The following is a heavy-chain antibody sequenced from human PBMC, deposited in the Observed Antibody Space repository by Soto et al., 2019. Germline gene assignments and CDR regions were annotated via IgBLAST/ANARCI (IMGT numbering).Heavy chain of an antibody. CDR3: ARSIAVPSGHIDH. CDR2: VYYTGST. J-gene: IGHJ4*02. D-gene: IGHD6-6*01. V-gene: IGHV4-59*01. CDR1: GGSMSGDY. Sequence: QVQLQESGPGLVKPSETLSLTCRVSGGSMSGDYWSWGRLAPGKGLEWIGYVYYTGSTNYNPSLQSRVSISVYTSNKHFSLSLSLVTAADTAVYFCARSIAVPSGHIDHWGQGIRVTISS.